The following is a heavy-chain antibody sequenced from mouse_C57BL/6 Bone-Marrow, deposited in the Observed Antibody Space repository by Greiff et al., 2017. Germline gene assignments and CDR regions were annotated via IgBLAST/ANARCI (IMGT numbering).Heavy chain of an antibody. CDR1: GYTFTSYW. D-gene: IGHD1-1*01. J-gene: IGHJ3*01. V-gene: IGHV1-55*01. Sequence: QVQLQQPGAELVKPGASVQMSCKASGYTFTSYWLTWVKQRPGQGLEWIGDIYPGSGSTNYNEKFKSKATLTVDTSSSTAYMQLSSLTSEDSAVYYCASITTVVTPFAYWGQGTLVTVSA. CDR2: IYPGSGST. CDR3: ASITTVVTPFAY.